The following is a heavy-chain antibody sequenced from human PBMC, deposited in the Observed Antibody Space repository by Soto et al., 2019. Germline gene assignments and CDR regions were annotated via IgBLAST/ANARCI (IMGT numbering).Heavy chain of an antibody. CDR2: ISSTTNYI. Sequence: EVQLVESGGGLVKPGGSLRLSCAASGFTFTRYSMNWVRQARGKGLEWVSSISSTTNYIYYGDSMKGRFTISRDSAKNSVYLEMNSLRAEDTAVYYCARESEDLTSNFDYWGQGTLVTVSS. V-gene: IGHV3-21*06. CDR1: GFTFTRYS. J-gene: IGHJ4*02. CDR3: ARESEDLTSNFDY.